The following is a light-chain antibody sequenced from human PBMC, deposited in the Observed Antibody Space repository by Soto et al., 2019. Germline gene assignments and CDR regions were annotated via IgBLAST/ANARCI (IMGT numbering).Light chain of an antibody. CDR3: TSYTRSSTLDV. CDR1: SSDVGGYNY. J-gene: IGLJ1*01. CDR2: EVS. Sequence: QSALTQPASVSGSPGQSITISCTGTSSDVGGYNYVSWYQQHPGKAPKLIIYEVSNRPTGVSNRFSGSKSGHTASLTISGLQSEDEADYFCTSYTRSSTLDVFGTGTKVTVL. V-gene: IGLV2-14*01.